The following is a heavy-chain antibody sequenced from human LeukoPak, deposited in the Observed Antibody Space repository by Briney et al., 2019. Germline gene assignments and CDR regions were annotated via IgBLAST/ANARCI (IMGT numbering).Heavy chain of an antibody. J-gene: IGHJ3*02. Sequence: PSDTLSLTRTLAGGSISSSSYYWGWIRQPPGKGLEWIGSIYYSGSTYYNPSLKSRVTISVDTSKNQFSLKLSSVTAADTAVYYCARTPSMITFGGVIVNSAFDIWGQGTMVTVSS. CDR2: IYYSGST. CDR3: ARTPSMITFGGVIVNSAFDI. V-gene: IGHV4-39*01. CDR1: GGSISSSSYY. D-gene: IGHD3-16*02.